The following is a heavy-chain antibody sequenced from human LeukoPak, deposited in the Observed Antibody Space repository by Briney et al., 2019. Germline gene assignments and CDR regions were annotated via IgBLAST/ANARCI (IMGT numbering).Heavy chain of an antibody. CDR2: IYYSGST. D-gene: IGHD3-3*01. CDR1: GGSFSGYY. CDR3: ARGRDFWSGYLGY. J-gene: IGHJ4*02. Sequence: SETLSLTCAVYGGSFSGYYWSWIRQPPGKGLEWIGYIYYSGSTNYNPSLKSRVTISVDTSKNQFSLKLSSVTAADTAVYYCARGRDFWSGYLGYWGQGTLVTVSS. V-gene: IGHV4-59*08.